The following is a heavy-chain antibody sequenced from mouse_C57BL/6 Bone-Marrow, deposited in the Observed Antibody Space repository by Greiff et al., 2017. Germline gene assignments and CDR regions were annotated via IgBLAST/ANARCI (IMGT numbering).Heavy chain of an antibody. CDR3: ARSCDSSLMDY. D-gene: IGHD6-2*01. Sequence: QVQLQQSGAELVRPGTSVKLSCKASGYTFTNYWMGWANQSPGHGLEWIGDIYPGGGYPNYNEKFKGKATLTADTSSSTAYMQFSRLTSDDSSIYYGARSCDSSLMDYWGQGTSVTVSS. J-gene: IGHJ4*01. V-gene: IGHV1-63*01. CDR2: IYPGGGYP. CDR1: GYTFTNYW.